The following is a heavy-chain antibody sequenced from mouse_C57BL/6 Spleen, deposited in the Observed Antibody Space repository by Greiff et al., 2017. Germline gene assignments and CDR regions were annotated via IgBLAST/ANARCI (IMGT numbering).Heavy chain of an antibody. J-gene: IGHJ1*03. Sequence: EVKLVDSGGGLVKPGGSLKLSCAASGFTFSDYGMHWVRQAPEKGLEWVAYISSGSSTIYYADTVKGRFTISRDNAKNTLFLQMTSLRSEDTAMYYCARGDYGSSYWYFDVWGTGTTVTVSS. V-gene: IGHV5-17*01. CDR2: ISSGSSTI. CDR3: ARGDYGSSYWYFDV. D-gene: IGHD1-1*01. CDR1: GFTFSDYG.